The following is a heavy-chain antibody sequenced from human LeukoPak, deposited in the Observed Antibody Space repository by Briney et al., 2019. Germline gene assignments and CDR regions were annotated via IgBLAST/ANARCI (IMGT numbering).Heavy chain of an antibody. CDR1: GGSISSYY. J-gene: IGHJ6*02. D-gene: IGHD2-2*01. V-gene: IGHV4-59*01. CDR3: VRGGYCSRTSCYPYYYYGMDV. Sequence: SETLSLTCTVSGGSISSYYWSWIRQPPGKGLEWIGYIYYSGSTNYNPSLKSRVTISVDTSKNQFSLKLSSVTAADTAVYYCVRGGYCSRTSCYPYYYYGMDVWGQGTTVTVSS. CDR2: IYYSGST.